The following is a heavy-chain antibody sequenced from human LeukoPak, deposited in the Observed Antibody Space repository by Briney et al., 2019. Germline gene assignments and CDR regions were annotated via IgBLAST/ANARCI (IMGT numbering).Heavy chain of an antibody. D-gene: IGHD3-10*01. CDR3: ARGLRRQGFGETYNWFDP. J-gene: IGHJ5*02. V-gene: IGHV4-34*01. Sequence: PSETLSLTCAVYGVSFSGYYWSWIRQPPGKGLEWIGEINHSGSTNYNPSLKSRVTISVDTSKNQFSLELSSVTAADTAVYYCARGLRRQGFGETYNWFDPWGQGTLVTVPS. CDR2: INHSGST. CDR1: GVSFSGYY.